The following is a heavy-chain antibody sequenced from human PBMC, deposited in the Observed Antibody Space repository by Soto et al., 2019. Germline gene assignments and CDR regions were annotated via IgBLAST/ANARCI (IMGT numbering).Heavy chain of an antibody. CDR3: ARAGPWDNWNDVSDY. CDR1: GFTFSSYS. V-gene: IGHV3-21*01. D-gene: IGHD1-20*01. CDR2: ISSSSSYI. J-gene: IGHJ4*02. Sequence: SGGSLRLSCAASGFTFSSYSMNWVRQAPGKGLEWVSSISSSSSYIYYADSVKGRFTISRDNAKNSLYLQMNSLRAEDTAVYYCARAGPWDNWNDVSDYWGQGTLVTVSS.